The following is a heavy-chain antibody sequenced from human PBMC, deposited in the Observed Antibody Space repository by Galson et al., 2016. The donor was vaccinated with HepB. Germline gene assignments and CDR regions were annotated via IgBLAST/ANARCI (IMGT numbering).Heavy chain of an antibody. CDR2: ISRSGDST. Sequence: LRLSCAASGFTFRNYGMTWVRQAPGKGLEVVSSISRSGDSTDYADSVKGRFTISRDNSKNTLSLQMNSLTADDTAIYYCVQGSTAPAVWGKGTTVTVSS. CDR1: GFTFRNYG. D-gene: IGHD2-2*01. J-gene: IGHJ6*04. V-gene: IGHV3-23*01. CDR3: VQGSTAPAV.